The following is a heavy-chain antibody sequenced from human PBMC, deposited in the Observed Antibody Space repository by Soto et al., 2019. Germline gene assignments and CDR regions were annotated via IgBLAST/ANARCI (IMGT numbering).Heavy chain of an antibody. CDR1: GFTFSTYG. CDR2: XXYDGSNK. CDR3: XXXXXXXXXXXXXXXXXXXL. J-gene: IGHJ2*01. Sequence: QVQLVESGGGVVQPGRSLRLSCAASGFTFSTYGMHWVRQAXXXXXXXXAVXXYDGSNKYYANSVKGRFTISRDNSKNTLYLQMNSLRAXXXXXXXXXXXXXXXXXXXXXXXXXXXLWGRGTLVTVSS. V-gene: IGHV3-30*03.